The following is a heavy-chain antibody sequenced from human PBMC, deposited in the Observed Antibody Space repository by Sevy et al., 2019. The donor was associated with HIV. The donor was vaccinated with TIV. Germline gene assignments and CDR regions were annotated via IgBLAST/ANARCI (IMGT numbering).Heavy chain of an antibody. J-gene: IGHJ6*02. Sequence: GGSLRLSCAASGFTFSSYAMHWVRQAPGKGLEWVAVISYDGSNKYYADSVKGRFTISRDNSKNTLYLQMNSLRAEDMAMYYSARDSNGSGSYWYYYYYGMDVWGQGITVTVSS. D-gene: IGHD3-10*01. V-gene: IGHV3-30-3*01. CDR2: ISYDGSNK. CDR1: GFTFSSYA. CDR3: ARDSNGSGSYWYYYYYGMDV.